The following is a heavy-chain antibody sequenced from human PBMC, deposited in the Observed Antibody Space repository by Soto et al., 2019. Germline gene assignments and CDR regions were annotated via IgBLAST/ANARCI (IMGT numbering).Heavy chain of an antibody. CDR2: IYYSGST. CDR3: ARGCSGGSCYRGAMNWFDP. CDR1: GGSISSYY. D-gene: IGHD2-15*01. Sequence: SETLSLTCTVSGGSISSYYWSWIRQPPGKGLEWIGYIYYSGSTNYNPSLKSRVTISVDTSKNQFSLKLSSATAADTAVYYCARGCSGGSCYRGAMNWFDPWGQGTLVTVSS. J-gene: IGHJ5*02. V-gene: IGHV4-59*01.